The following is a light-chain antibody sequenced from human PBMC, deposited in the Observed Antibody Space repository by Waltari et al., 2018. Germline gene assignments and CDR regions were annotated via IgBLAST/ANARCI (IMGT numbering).Light chain of an antibody. CDR2: GAS. J-gene: IGKJ1*01. V-gene: IGKV3-20*01. Sequence: VLTPSRGTLSLSPVERDTVSCRDSRSVIGSLAWYQPKAGQAPRLLIYGASSRATGSPDRFSGSGSGTDFSRTISRLEPEDFAVYYCQHYVRLPATFGQGTKVEI. CDR3: QHYVRLPAT. CDR1: RSVIGS.